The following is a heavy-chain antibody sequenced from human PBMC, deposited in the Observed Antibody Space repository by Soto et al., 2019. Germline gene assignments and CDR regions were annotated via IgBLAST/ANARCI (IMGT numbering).Heavy chain of an antibody. J-gene: IGHJ4*02. V-gene: IGHV3-23*01. CDR1: GFTFSSYA. D-gene: IGHD3-22*01. Sequence: PGGSLRLSCAASGFTFSSYAMNWVRQAPGKGLEWVSASSGGGGGSTYYADSVKGRFTISRDNSKNTLYLQMNSLSAEDTAVYYCAKDLRYFTIIVAGTHWGQVTLVTV. CDR2: SSGGGGGST. CDR3: AKDLRYFTIIVAGTH.